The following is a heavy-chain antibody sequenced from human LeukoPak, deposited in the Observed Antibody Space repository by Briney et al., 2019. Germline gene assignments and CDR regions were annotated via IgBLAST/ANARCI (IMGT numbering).Heavy chain of an antibody. CDR2: IHTSGST. V-gene: IGHV4-4*07. Sequence: SETLSLTCTVSGGSISSYYWSWIRQPAGKGLEWIGRIHTSGSTNYNPSLKSRVTMSVDTSKNQFSLKLSSVTAADTAVYYCARDSHMVRGVKYGMDVWGQGTTVTVSS. CDR1: GGSISSYY. J-gene: IGHJ6*02. CDR3: ARDSHMVRGVKYGMDV. D-gene: IGHD3-10*01.